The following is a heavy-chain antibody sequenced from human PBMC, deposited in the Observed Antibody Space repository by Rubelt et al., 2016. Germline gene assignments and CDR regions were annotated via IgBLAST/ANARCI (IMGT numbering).Heavy chain of an antibody. CDR1: GFTFSDHC. J-gene: IGHJ6*02. CDR3: ARAPQVYCSYGLEV. V-gene: IGHV3-7*03. CDR2: INQDGSEK. Sequence: GGSLRLSCAASGFTFSDHCMSWVRQAPGKGLEWVANINQDGSEKKYVDSVKGRFTISRDNAKNSLSLQMSSLRAEDTAVYYCARAPQVYCSYGLEVWGQGTTVTVSS. D-gene: IGHD5/OR15-5a*01.